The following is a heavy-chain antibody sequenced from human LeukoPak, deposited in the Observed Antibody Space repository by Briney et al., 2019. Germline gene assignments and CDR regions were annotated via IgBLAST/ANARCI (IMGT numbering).Heavy chain of an antibody. D-gene: IGHD2-2*01. CDR3: ERGRSIVVVPAAMRGLDY. Sequence: GASVKVSCKASGYTFTSYYMHWVRQAPGQGLEWMGIINPSGGSTSYAQKFQGRVTMTRDTSTSTVYMELSSLRSEDTAVYYCERGRSIVVVPAAMRGLDYWGQGTLVTVSS. CDR1: GYTFTSYY. CDR2: INPSGGST. J-gene: IGHJ4*02. V-gene: IGHV1-46*01.